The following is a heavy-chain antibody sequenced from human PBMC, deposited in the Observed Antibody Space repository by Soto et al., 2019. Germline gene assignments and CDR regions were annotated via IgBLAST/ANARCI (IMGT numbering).Heavy chain of an antibody. CDR2: INDSGNT. CDR3: ARGPGGDYSPY. J-gene: IGHJ4*02. Sequence: QEQLQQWGAGLLKPSETLSLTCAVYVGSFSGYYWSWIRQPPGKGLEWIGEINDSGNTNYNPSLQGRGYLSGRTAQKQFPLKVTSVTAADTAVYYCARGPGGDYSPYWGQGSLVTVSS. CDR1: VGSFSGYY. D-gene: IGHD4-17*01. V-gene: IGHV4-34*01.